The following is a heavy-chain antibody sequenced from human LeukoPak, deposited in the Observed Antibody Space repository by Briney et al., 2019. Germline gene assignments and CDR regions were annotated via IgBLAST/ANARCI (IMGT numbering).Heavy chain of an antibody. CDR2: ILPIFGTT. D-gene: IGHD3-10*01. Sequence: SVKVSCKASGGTFKNYAISWVRQAPGQGLEWMGGILPIFGTTNYAQKFQARVTITADESTSTAYMEMSSLKSEDTAVYYCAKSNGYGLIDIWGQGTMVTVSS. V-gene: IGHV1-69*13. J-gene: IGHJ3*02. CDR1: GGTFKNYA. CDR3: AKSNGYGLIDI.